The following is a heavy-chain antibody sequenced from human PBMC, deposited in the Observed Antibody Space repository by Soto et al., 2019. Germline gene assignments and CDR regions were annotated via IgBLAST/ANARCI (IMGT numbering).Heavy chain of an antibody. J-gene: IGHJ5*02. V-gene: IGHV1-18*01. CDR3: ATIGGYDFLAWFDP. CDR2: ISAYNGNT. Sequence: ASVKVSCKASGYTFTSYGISWVRQAPGQGLEWMGWISAYNGNTNYAQKLQGRVTMTTDTSTSTAYMELRSLRSDDTAVYYCATIGGYDFLAWFDPWGQGTLVTVSS. D-gene: IGHD5-12*01. CDR1: GYTFTSYG.